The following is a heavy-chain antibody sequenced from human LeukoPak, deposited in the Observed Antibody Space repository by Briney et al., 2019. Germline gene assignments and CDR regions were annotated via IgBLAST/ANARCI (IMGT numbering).Heavy chain of an antibody. CDR3: ATGLQGPIDY. J-gene: IGHJ4*02. V-gene: IGHV1-24*01. Sequence: GASVKVSCTVSGYTLTELSMHWVRRAPGEGLEWMGGFDPEDGETIYAQKFQGRVTMTEDTSTDTAYMELSSLRSEDTAVYYCATGLQGPIDYWGQGTLVTVSS. CDR1: GYTLTELS. CDR2: FDPEDGET. D-gene: IGHD5-18*01.